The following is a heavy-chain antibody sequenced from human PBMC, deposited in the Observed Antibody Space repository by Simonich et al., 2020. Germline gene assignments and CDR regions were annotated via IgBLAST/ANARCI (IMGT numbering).Heavy chain of an antibody. CDR1: GFTFSGSA. J-gene: IGHJ6*03. Sequence: EVQLVESGGGLVKPGGSLKLSCAASGFTFSGSAMHWVRQASGKGLECVGRIRSKANSYATAYAASVKGRFTISRDDSKNTAYLQMNSLKTEDTAVYYCTRPDYGGNYYYYYMDVWGKGTTVTVSS. V-gene: IGHV3-73*01. D-gene: IGHD2-15*01. CDR3: TRPDYGGNYYYYYMDV. CDR2: IRSKANSYAT.